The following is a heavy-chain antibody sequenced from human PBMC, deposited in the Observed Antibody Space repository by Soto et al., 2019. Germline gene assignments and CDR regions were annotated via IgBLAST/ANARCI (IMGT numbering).Heavy chain of an antibody. CDR3: ARDCSGANCHDFFPNFDY. CDR1: GYTFTNYA. Sequence: ASVKVSCKASGYTFTNYAIHWVRQAPGQRLEWMGWIDAGNGNTRYSQRFQGRVTFTSDTSATTACMELRSLRSEDTAVYYCARDCSGANCHDFFPNFDYWGHGTLVTVSS. V-gene: IGHV1-3*01. D-gene: IGHD2-15*01. J-gene: IGHJ4*01. CDR2: IDAGNGNT.